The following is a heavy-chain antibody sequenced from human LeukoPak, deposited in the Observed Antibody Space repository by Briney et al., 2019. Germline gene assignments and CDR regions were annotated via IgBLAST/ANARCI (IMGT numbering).Heavy chain of an antibody. J-gene: IGHJ5*02. D-gene: IGHD3-3*01. CDR3: ARGTIVVVPAATYYDFWSGYSWFDP. Sequence: PSETLSLTCAVYGGSFSGYYWSWIRQPPGKGLEWIGEINHSGSTNYNPSLKSRVTISVDTSKNQFSLKLSSVTAADTAVYYCARGTIVVVPAATYYDFWSGYSWFDPWGQGTLVTVFS. CDR1: GGSFSGYY. CDR2: INHSGST. V-gene: IGHV4-34*01.